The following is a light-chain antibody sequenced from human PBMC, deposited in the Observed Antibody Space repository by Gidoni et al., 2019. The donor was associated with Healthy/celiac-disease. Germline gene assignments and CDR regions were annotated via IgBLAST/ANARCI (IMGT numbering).Light chain of an antibody. CDR3: SSYTSSSTLV. CDR2: DVS. CDR1: SSDAGGYNY. J-gene: IGLJ1*01. V-gene: IGLV2-14*03. Sequence: QSALTQPASVSGSPGQSLTISCTGTSSDAGGYNYVSWYQQHPGKAPKLMIYDVSNRPSGVSNRFSGSKSGNTASLTISGLQAEDEADYYCSSYTSSSTLVFGTGTKVTVL.